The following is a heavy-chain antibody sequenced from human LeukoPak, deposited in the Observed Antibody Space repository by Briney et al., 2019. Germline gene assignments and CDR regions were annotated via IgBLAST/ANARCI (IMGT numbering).Heavy chain of an antibody. V-gene: IGHV4-59*08. Sequence: SETLSLTCTVSGGSISGYYWSWIRQPPGKGPEWIGYIYYSGSTNYNPSLKSRVTISVDTAKNQFSLKMNSVTAADTAVYYCARLASSGWSHCDYWGQGTLVTVSS. J-gene: IGHJ4*02. CDR3: ARLASSGWSHCDY. D-gene: IGHD6-19*01. CDR1: GGSISGYY. CDR2: IYYSGST.